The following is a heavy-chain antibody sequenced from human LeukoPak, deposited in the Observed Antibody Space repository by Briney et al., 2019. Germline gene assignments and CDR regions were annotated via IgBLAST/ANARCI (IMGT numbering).Heavy chain of an antibody. V-gene: IGHV4-34*01. CDR1: GGSFSGYY. Sequence: PSETLSLTCAVYGGSFSGYYWSWIRQPPGKGLEWIGEINHSGSTNYNPSLKSRVTISVDTSKNQFSLKLSSVTAADTAVYYCATQQAAVDYWGQGTLVTVSS. CDR2: INHSGST. CDR3: ATQQAAVDY. D-gene: IGHD6-13*01. J-gene: IGHJ4*02.